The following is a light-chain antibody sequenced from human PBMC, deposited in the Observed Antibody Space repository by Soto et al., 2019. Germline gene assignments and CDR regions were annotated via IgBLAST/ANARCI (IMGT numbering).Light chain of an antibody. Sequence: EIVLTQSPGTLSLSPGERATLSCRASQSVSSSYLAGYQQKPGQALRLLIYGASSRATGNPDWFSCSGSGADFTLTISSLAPADFAVYYCQQYGSSPQLFGQGPKVEIK. J-gene: IGKJ1*01. CDR2: GAS. CDR3: QQYGSSPQL. V-gene: IGKV3-20*01. CDR1: QSVSSSY.